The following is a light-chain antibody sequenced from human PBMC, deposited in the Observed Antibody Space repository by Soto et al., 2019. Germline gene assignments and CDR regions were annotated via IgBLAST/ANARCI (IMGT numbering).Light chain of an antibody. CDR1: QSISSW. J-gene: IGKJ1*01. V-gene: IGKV1-5*01. CDR3: QQYNSYST. CDR2: DAS. Sequence: DIQMTQSPSTLSASVGDRVTITCRASQSISSWLAWYQQKPGKAPKLLIHDASSLESGVPSRFSGSGSGTEFTLTISSLQPDDFATYYCQQYNSYSTFGQGTTVDIK.